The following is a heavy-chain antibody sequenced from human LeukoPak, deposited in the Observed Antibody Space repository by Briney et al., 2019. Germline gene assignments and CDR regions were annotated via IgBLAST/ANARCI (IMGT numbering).Heavy chain of an antibody. Sequence: GGSLRLSCAASGFTFSSYWMHWVRQAPGKGLVWVSRINSDGSSTSYADSVKGRFTISRDNAKSTLYLQMNSLRAEDTAVYYCARGIVGANSFLWGQGTLVTVSS. CDR2: INSDGSST. D-gene: IGHD1-26*01. CDR3: ARGIVGANSFL. CDR1: GFTFSSYW. J-gene: IGHJ4*02. V-gene: IGHV3-74*01.